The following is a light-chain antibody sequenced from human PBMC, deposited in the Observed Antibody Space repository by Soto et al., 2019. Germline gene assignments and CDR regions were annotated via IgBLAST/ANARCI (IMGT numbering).Light chain of an antibody. CDR2: KAS. Sequence: DVRMTQSPSILSASVGDRVTITCRASEDISKWVAWYQQKPGKAPNLLIYKASTLESGVPSRFSGSGSMTEFTLTINGVQPDDSATYYCQQYNSFLTFGQGTRLEIK. V-gene: IGKV1-5*03. CDR3: QQYNSFLT. J-gene: IGKJ5*01. CDR1: EDISKW.